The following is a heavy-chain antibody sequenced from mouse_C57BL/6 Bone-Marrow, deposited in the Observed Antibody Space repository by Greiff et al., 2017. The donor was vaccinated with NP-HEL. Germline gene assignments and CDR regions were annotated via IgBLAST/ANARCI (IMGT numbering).Heavy chain of an antibody. CDR2: INPSNGGT. D-gene: IGHD1-1*01. CDR3: ARGTTTVVAHWYFDV. Sequence: QVQLQQPGTELVKPGASVKLSCKASGYTFTSYWMHWVKQRPGQGLEWIGNINPSNGGTNYNEKFKSKATLTVDKSSSTAYMQLSSLTSEDSAVYYCARGTTTVVAHWYFDVWGTGTTVTVSS. J-gene: IGHJ1*03. CDR1: GYTFTSYW. V-gene: IGHV1-53*01.